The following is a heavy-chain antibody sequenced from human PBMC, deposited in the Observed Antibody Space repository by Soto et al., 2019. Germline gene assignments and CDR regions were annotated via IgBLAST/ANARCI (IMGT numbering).Heavy chain of an antibody. J-gene: IGHJ6*02. Sequence: ASVKVSCKASGGTFSSYAISWVRQAPGQGLEWMGGIIPIFGTANYAQKFQGGVTITADESTSTAYMELSSLRSEDTAVYYCASRSMDTSFYYYYYGMDVWGQGTTVTVFS. CDR3: ASRSMDTSFYYYYYGMDV. V-gene: IGHV1-69*13. D-gene: IGHD3-10*01. CDR2: IIPIFGTA. CDR1: GGTFSSYA.